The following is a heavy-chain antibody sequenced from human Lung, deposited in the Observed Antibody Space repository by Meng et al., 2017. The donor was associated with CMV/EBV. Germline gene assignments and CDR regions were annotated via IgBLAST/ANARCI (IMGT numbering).Heavy chain of an antibody. D-gene: IGHD3-10*01. V-gene: IGHV3-21*01. J-gene: IGHJ4*02. Sequence: GGSXRLSCAASGFTFRSYSMNWVRQAPGKGLEWVSSISSSSSYIYYADSVKGRFTISRDNAKNSLYLQMNSLRAEDTAVYYCARVLFMGSYYFDYWGQGPLVTVSS. CDR3: ARVLFMGSYYFDY. CDR1: GFTFRSYS. CDR2: ISSSSSYI.